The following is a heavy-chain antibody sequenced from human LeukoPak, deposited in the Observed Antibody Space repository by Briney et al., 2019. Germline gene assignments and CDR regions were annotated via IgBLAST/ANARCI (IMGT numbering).Heavy chain of an antibody. J-gene: IGHJ6*03. CDR1: GGTFSSYA. V-gene: IGHV1-69*13. CDR2: IIPIFGTA. Sequence: SVKVSCKASGGTFSSYAISWVRQAPGQGLEWMGGIIPIFGTANYAQKFQGGVTITADESTSTAYMELSSLRSEDTAVYYCAREALGDYGDYRSPKNYYYYYTDVWGKGTTVTVSS. CDR3: AREALGDYGDYRSPKNYYYYYTDV. D-gene: IGHD4-17*01.